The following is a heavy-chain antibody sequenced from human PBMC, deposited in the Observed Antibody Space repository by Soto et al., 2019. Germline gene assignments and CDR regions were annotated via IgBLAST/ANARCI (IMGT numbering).Heavy chain of an antibody. CDR1: GGSFSGYY. Sequence: SETLSLTCAVYGGSFSGYYWSWIRQPPGKGLEWIGEINHSGSTNYNPSLKSRVTISVDTSKNQFSLKLSSVTAADTAVYYCARWSSYCSSTSCADYYCYYGMDVWGQGTTVTVSS. CDR2: INHSGST. J-gene: IGHJ6*02. V-gene: IGHV4-34*01. D-gene: IGHD2-2*01. CDR3: ARWSSYCSSTSCADYYCYYGMDV.